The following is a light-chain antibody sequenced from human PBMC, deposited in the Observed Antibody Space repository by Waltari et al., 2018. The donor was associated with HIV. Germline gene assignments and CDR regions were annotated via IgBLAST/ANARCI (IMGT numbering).Light chain of an antibody. J-gene: IGLJ2*01. Sequence: QSALTQPPSASGSPGPSVTISCTGTSSDVGGYNCVSWYPQHPGKAPKRMIYEVSKRPSGVPDRFSGSKSGNTASLTVSGLQAEDEADYYCSSYAGSNNFGVFGGGTKLTVL. CDR2: EVS. CDR3: SSYAGSNNFGV. CDR1: SSDVGGYNC. V-gene: IGLV2-8*01.